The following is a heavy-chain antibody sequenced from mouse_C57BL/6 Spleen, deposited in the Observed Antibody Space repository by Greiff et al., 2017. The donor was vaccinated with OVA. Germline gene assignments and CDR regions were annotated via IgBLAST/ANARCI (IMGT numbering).Heavy chain of an antibody. CDR1: GFTFTDYY. Sequence: TASGFTFTDYYMSWVRQPPGKALEWLGFIRNKANGYTTEYSASVKGRFTISRDNSQSILYLQMNALRAEDSATYYCARSSMVRGFAYWGQGTLVTVSA. V-gene: IGHV7-3*01. CDR3: ARSSMVRGFAY. D-gene: IGHD2-2*01. J-gene: IGHJ3*01. CDR2: IRNKANGYTT.